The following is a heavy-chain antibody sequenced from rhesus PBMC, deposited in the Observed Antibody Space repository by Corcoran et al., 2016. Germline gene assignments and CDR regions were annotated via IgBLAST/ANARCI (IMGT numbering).Heavy chain of an antibody. Sequence: QVQLQESGPGLVKPSATLSLTCAVSGGSISRSNWCSWLRQPHRQGLEWIGYISGSSGSTYYNPSLKSRVTISKDTSKNQFSLRLSSVTAADTAVYYCARDGYYGRGYFDYWGQGVLVTVSS. CDR3: ARDGYYGRGYFDY. D-gene: IGHD3-28*01. CDR1: GGSISRSNW. CDR2: ISGSSGST. V-gene: IGHV4S19*01. J-gene: IGHJ4*01.